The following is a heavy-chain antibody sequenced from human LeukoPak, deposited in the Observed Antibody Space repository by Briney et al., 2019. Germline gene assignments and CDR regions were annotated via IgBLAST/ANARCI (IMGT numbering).Heavy chain of an antibody. CDR1: GFSFNSYW. CDR3: ARRGGWYDACFDH. CDR2: IHLDGSEK. V-gene: IGHV3-7*03. Sequence: GGSLRLSCAASGFSFNSYWMSWVRQAPGKGPEWVANIHLDGSEKYYVDSVKGRFTISRDNAKNSVYLEMNSLRAEDTAVYYCARRGGWYDACFDHWSQGSLVTVSS. D-gene: IGHD6-19*01. J-gene: IGHJ4*02.